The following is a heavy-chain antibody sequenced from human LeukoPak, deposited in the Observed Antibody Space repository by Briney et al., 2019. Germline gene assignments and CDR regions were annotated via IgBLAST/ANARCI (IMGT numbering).Heavy chain of an antibody. CDR1: GFTFRDYY. J-gene: IGHJ4*02. D-gene: IGHD2-2*01. CDR2: ISSSCSTI. Sequence: GRTLRLSCAASGFTFRDYYMSCIRQAPGKGLECGLYISSSCSTIYYADSVKGRFTISRDNAKNSLDLQMNSLRAEDTAVYYCARVGGVVVPAAISYWGQGTLVTVSS. V-gene: IGHV3-11*01. CDR3: ARVGGVVVPAAISY.